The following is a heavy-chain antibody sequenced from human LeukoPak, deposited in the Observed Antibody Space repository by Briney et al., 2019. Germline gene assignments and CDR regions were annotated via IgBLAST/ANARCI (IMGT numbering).Heavy chain of an antibody. CDR1: GFTFSSYS. CDR2: ISSSSSYI. D-gene: IGHD6-13*01. Sequence: GGSLRLSCAASGFTFSSYSMTWVRQAPGKGLEWVSSISSSSSYIYYADSVKGPFTISRDNAKNSLYLQMNSLRAEDTAVYYCARAGGSSWYYYYYYMDVWGKGTTVTVSS. CDR3: ARAGGSSWYYYYYYMDV. V-gene: IGHV3-21*01. J-gene: IGHJ6*03.